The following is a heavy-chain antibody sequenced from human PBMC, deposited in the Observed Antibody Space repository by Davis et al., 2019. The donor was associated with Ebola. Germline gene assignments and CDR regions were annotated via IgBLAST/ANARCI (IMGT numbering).Heavy chain of an antibody. J-gene: IGHJ6*02. CDR1: GYTFTGYY. Sequence: ASVKVSCKASGYTFTGYYMHWVRQAPGQGLEWMGWINPNSGGTNYAQKFQGWVTMTRDTSISTAYMELSRLRSEDTAVYYCARDGGYCSGGSCYRPNYYYGMDVWGQGTTVTVSS. D-gene: IGHD2-15*01. CDR3: ARDGGYCSGGSCYRPNYYYGMDV. V-gene: IGHV1-2*04. CDR2: INPNSGGT.